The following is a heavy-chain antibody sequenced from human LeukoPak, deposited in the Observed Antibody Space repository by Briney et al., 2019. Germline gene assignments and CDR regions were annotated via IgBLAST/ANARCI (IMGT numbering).Heavy chain of an antibody. D-gene: IGHD2-15*01. J-gene: IGHJ4*02. Sequence: PGRSLRLSCAASGFTFSNYAVHWVRQAPGKGLEWVAGIAYDGSHKDYADSVKGRFTISRDNSKNTVDLQMNSLRAEDTAVYSCAKESPRGSFDYWGQGTLVTVSS. CDR3: AKESPRGSFDY. CDR1: GFTFSNYA. V-gene: IGHV3-30*04. CDR2: IAYDGSHK.